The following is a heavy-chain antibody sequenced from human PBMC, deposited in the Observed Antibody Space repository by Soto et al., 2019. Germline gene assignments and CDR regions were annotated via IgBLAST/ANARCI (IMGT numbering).Heavy chain of an antibody. J-gene: IGHJ5*02. D-gene: IGHD2-2*01. CDR2: IGTAGDT. V-gene: IGHV3-13*01. CDR3: AREGCSSTSCSEGWFDP. CDR1: GFTFSSYD. Sequence: GGSLRLSCAASGFTFSSYDMHWVRQATGKGLEWVSAIGTAGDTYYPGSVKGRFTISRENAKNSLYLQMNSLRAGDTAGYYCAREGCSSTSCSEGWFDPWGQGTLVTVSS.